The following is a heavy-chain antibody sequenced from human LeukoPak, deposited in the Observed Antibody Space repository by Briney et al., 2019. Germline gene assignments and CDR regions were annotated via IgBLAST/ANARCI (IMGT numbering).Heavy chain of an antibody. CDR2: IYTSGGT. V-gene: IGHV4-4*07. Sequence: SETLSLTCTVSGGSISSYYWSWIRQPAGKGLEWIGRIYTSGGTNYNPSLKSRVTMSVDTSKNQFSLKLSSVTAADTAVYYCAREITLYFWSGYLDYWGQGTLVTVSS. D-gene: IGHD3-3*01. CDR1: GGSISSYY. CDR3: AREITLYFWSGYLDY. J-gene: IGHJ4*02.